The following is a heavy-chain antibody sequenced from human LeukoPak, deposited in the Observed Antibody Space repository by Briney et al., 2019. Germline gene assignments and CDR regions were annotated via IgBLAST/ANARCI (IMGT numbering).Heavy chain of an antibody. Sequence: GGSPRLSCAASGFTFSSYAMHWVRQAPGKGLEWVAVISYDGSNKYYADSVKGRFTISRDNSKNTLYLQMNSQRAEDTAVYYCAKNSLRIAAAAVDYWGQGTLVTVSS. V-gene: IGHV3-30-3*02. CDR2: ISYDGSNK. D-gene: IGHD6-13*01. CDR3: AKNSLRIAAAAVDY. CDR1: GFTFSSYA. J-gene: IGHJ4*02.